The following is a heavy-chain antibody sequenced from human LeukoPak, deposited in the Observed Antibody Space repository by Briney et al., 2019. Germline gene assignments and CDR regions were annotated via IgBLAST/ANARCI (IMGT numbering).Heavy chain of an antibody. CDR3: TIGIAAAVSHYYYYMDV. Sequence: GGSLRLSCAASGFTFSSYAMSWVRQASGKGLEWVGRIRSKANSHATTYAASVKGRFTISRDDSKNTAYLQMNSLKTEDTAVYYCTIGIAAAVSHYYYYMDVWGKGTTVTVSS. V-gene: IGHV3-73*01. D-gene: IGHD6-13*01. CDR2: IRSKANSHAT. CDR1: GFTFSSYA. J-gene: IGHJ6*03.